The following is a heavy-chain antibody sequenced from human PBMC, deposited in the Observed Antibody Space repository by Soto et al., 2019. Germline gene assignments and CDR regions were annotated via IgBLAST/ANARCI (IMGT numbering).Heavy chain of an antibody. V-gene: IGHV1-2*02. CDR1: GYTFTGYY. Sequence: GASVKVSCKTSGYTFTGYYTRWVRQTPGQGLEWMGWINPNCGNAHYAQKFQGRVTMTRDISTSTAYLELSRLRSDDTAMYYCTREANYCSSTNYHIDYWGQGTLVTVSS. CDR3: TREANYCSSTNYHIDY. D-gene: IGHD2-2*01. CDR2: INPNCGNA. J-gene: IGHJ4*02.